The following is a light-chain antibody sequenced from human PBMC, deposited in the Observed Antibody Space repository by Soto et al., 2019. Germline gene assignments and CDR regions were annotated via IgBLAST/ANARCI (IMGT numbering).Light chain of an antibody. CDR2: ENN. CDR3: QSSDSSLISYV. J-gene: IGLJ1*01. Sequence: QSVLTQPPSVSEAPGQRVTISCTGSSSDIGAGYDASWYQQDPGTAPKLLIYENNNRPSGVPDRFSGSKSATTASLAITGLQAADEAEYYCQSSDSSLISYVFGTGTKLTVL. V-gene: IGLV1-40*01. CDR1: SSDIGAGYD.